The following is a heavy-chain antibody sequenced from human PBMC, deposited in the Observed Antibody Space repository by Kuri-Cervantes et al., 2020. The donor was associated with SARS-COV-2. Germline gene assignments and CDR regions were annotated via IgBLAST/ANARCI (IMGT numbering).Heavy chain of an antibody. J-gene: IGHJ6*03. CDR1: DVSMSSYY. D-gene: IGHD3-22*01. CDR2: IYTSGNT. Sequence: SETLSLTCNVSDVSMSSYYWTWIRQSAGKGLEWIGRIYTSGNTKYNPSLKSRVTMSVDTSKNQFSLKLSSVTAADTAVYYCARHRHDSSGYYYYYYYMDVWGKGTTVTVSS. V-gene: IGHV4-4*07. CDR3: ARHRHDSSGYYYYYYYMDV.